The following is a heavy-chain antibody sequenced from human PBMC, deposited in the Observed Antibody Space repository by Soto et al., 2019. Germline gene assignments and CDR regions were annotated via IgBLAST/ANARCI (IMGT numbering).Heavy chain of an antibody. CDR3: TRSRGFGGMDV. CDR1: GFTVNSHV. CDR2: ISGSGDGT. V-gene: IGHV3-23*01. J-gene: IGHJ6*02. Sequence: GPLRLSCAASGFTVNSHVMSWVRQAPGKGLEWVSSISGSGDGTYYGDSVKGRFTISRDSSSSTVYLEMKNLRGEDTAVYFCTRSRGFGGMDVWGQGTTVTVSS. D-gene: IGHD3-22*01.